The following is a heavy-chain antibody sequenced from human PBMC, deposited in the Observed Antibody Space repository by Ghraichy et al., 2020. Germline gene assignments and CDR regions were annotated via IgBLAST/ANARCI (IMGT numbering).Heavy chain of an antibody. Sequence: SETLSLTCTVSGGSVTSGSYYWSWIRQPPEKGLEWIGYIYYSGSANYSPSLKSRVTISVDTSKNQFYLTLNSVTAADTAVYYCARVNYDLYYYYMDVWGKGTTVAVSS. CDR1: GGSVTSGSYY. CDR2: IYYSGSA. D-gene: IGHD3-3*01. CDR3: ARVNYDLYYYYMDV. V-gene: IGHV4-61*01. J-gene: IGHJ6*03.